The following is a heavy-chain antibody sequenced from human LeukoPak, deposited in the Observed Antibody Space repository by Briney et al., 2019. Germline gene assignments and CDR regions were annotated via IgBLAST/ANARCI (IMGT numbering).Heavy chain of an antibody. CDR1: GGSISSSSYY. D-gene: IGHD3-10*01. V-gene: IGHV4-39*01. CDR2: IYYSGST. J-gene: IGHJ5*02. Sequence: SETLSLTCTVSGGSISSSSYYWGWIRQPPGKGLEWIGSIYYSGSTYYNPPLKSRVTISVDTSKNQFSLKLSSVTAADTAVYYCARHFGGWFDPWGQGTLVTVSS. CDR3: ARHFGGWFDP.